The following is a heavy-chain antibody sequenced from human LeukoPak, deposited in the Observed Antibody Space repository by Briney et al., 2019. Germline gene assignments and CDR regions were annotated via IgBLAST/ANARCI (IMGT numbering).Heavy chain of an antibody. J-gene: IGHJ4*02. Sequence: GGSLRLSCAASGYTFNNYAIHWVRQAPGKGLEWVAIISFDGGNKYYADSVKGRFTISRDNSKNTLYLQMNSLRAEDTAVYYCARDGIVGSPLFKFDYWGQGTLVTVSS. CDR2: ISFDGGNK. CDR1: GYTFNNYA. V-gene: IGHV3-30-3*01. CDR3: ARDGIVGSPLFKFDY. D-gene: IGHD1-26*01.